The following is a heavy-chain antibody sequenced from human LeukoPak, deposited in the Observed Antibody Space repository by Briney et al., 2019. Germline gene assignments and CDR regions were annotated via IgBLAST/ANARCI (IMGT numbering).Heavy chain of an antibody. CDR2: IYYSGST. V-gene: IGHV4-59*08. Sequence: SETLSLTCTVSGGSIISYYWSWIRQPPGKGPEWIGYIYYSGSTNYNPSLKSRVTISVDTSKNQFSLKLSSVTAADTAVYYCARHMGLGYSYGYPYFDYWGQGTLVTVSS. D-gene: IGHD5-18*01. J-gene: IGHJ4*02. CDR3: ARHMGLGYSYGYPYFDY. CDR1: GGSIISYY.